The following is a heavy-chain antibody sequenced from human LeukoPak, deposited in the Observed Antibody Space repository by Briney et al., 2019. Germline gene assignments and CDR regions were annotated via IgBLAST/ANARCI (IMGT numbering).Heavy chain of an antibody. CDR3: ARPYHDILNGRYFYCYDMDV. J-gene: IGHJ6*02. CDR2: INTDGSST. V-gene: IGHV3-74*01. CDR1: GFTFSSYW. D-gene: IGHD3-9*01. Sequence: GGSLRLSCAASGFTFSSYWMHWVRQAPGKGLVWVSRINTDGSSTTYADSVKGRFTISRDNAKNTLNLQMNSLRAEDTAVYYCARPYHDILNGRYFYCYDMDVWGQGTTVTVSS.